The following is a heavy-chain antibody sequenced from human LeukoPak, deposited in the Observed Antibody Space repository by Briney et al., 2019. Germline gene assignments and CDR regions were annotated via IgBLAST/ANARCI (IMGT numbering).Heavy chain of an antibody. CDR2: IDTNTGNP. J-gene: IGHJ6*04. CDR1: GYTFTNHS. V-gene: IGHV7-4-1*02. D-gene: IGHD3-10*01. Sequence: ASVKVSCKASGYTFTNHSINWVRQAPGQGLEYMGWIDTNTGNPTYAQAFTGRIVFSLDTSVSTAYLQIRSLKAEDTAVYFCARRSMVQHLDVWGKGTTVIVSS. CDR3: ARRSMVQHLDV.